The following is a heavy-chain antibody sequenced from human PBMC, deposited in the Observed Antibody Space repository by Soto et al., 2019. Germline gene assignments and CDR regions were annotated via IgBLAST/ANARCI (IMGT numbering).Heavy chain of an antibody. J-gene: IGHJ3*02. V-gene: IGHV4-59*01. CDR3: ARAPNYYDSSGYGGKAFDI. CDR2: IYYSGST. D-gene: IGHD3-22*01. Sequence: SETLSLTCTVSGGSISSYYWSWIRQPPGKGLEWTGYIYYSGSTNYNPSLKSRVTISVDTSKNQFSLKLSSVTAADTAVYYCARAPNYYDSSGYGGKAFDIWGQGTMVTVSS. CDR1: GGSISSYY.